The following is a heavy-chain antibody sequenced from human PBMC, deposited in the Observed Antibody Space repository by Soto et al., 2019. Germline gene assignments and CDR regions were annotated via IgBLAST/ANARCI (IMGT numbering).Heavy chain of an antibody. CDR2: IHHSGSA. CDR1: GDSISSANW. V-gene: IGHV4-4*02. J-gene: IGHJ5*02. CDR3: ARARQYCSSSSCYLDP. Sequence: PSETLSLTCAVSGDSISSANWWNWVRQAPGKGLEWIGEIHHSGSANYNPSLKSRVTISVDKSKNQVSLKVNSVTAADTAVYYCARARQYCSSSSCYLDPWGQGTLVTVSS. D-gene: IGHD2-2*01.